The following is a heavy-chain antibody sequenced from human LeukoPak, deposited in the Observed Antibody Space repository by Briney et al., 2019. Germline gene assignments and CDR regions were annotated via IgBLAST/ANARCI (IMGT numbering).Heavy chain of an antibody. Sequence: ASVKVSCKTSGYTFTDYYLHWVRQAPGQGLEWMGWIHPNSGGTNYAQKFQGRVAMTRDTSISTAYMELSSLRSDDTAVYYCARLAAVPGWGQGTLVTVSS. CDR3: ARLAAVPG. CDR2: IHPNSGGT. V-gene: IGHV1-2*02. CDR1: GYTFTDYY. D-gene: IGHD6-19*01. J-gene: IGHJ1*01.